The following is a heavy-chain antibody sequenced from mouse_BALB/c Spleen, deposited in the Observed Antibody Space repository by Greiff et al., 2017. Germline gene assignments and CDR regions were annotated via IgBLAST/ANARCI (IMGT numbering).Heavy chain of an antibody. Sequence: EVQLQQSGPGLVKPSQSLSLTCTVTGYSITSDYAWNWIRQFPGNKLEWMGYISYSGSTSYNPSLKSRISITRDTSKNQFFLQLNSVTTEDTATYYCARYGYDGEGYAMDYWGQGTSVTVSS. J-gene: IGHJ4*01. CDR1: GYSITSDYA. D-gene: IGHD2-2*01. V-gene: IGHV3-2*02. CDR3: ARYGYDGEGYAMDY. CDR2: ISYSGST.